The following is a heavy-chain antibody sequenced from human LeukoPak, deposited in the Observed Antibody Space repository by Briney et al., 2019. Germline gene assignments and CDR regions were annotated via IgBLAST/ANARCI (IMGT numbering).Heavy chain of an antibody. D-gene: IGHD4-11*01. V-gene: IGHV1-2*04. Sequence: ASVKVSCKASGYTFTGYYMHWVRQAPGQGLEWMGWINPNSGGTNYAQKFQGWVTMTRDTSISTAYMELSRLRSDDTAVYYCARVGPTTVTPYYYYYYYMDVWGKGTTVTVSS. CDR2: INPNSGGT. CDR1: GYTFTGYY. CDR3: ARVGPTTVTPYYYYYYYMDV. J-gene: IGHJ6*03.